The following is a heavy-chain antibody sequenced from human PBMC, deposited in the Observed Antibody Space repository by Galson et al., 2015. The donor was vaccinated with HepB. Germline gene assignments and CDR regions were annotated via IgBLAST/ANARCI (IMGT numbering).Heavy chain of an antibody. J-gene: IGHJ4*02. CDR1: GFTFSSYG. D-gene: IGHD4-11*01. CDR2: IWYDGSNK. V-gene: IGHV3-33*01. Sequence: SLRLSCAASGFTFSSYGMHWVRQAPGKGLEWVAVIWYDGSNKYYADSVKGRFTISRDNSKNTLYLQMNSLRAEDTAVYYCASASAHYSNFDYWGQETLVTVSS. CDR3: ASASAHYSNFDY.